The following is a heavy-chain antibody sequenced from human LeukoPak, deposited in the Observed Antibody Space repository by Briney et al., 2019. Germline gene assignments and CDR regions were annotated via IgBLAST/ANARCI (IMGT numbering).Heavy chain of an antibody. V-gene: IGHV3-23*01. CDR3: AKDIVGGGDDY. J-gene: IGHJ4*02. D-gene: IGHD2-21*02. CDR2: IRGSGDPA. Sequence: GGSLRLSCVASGFPFSAYAMSWVRQAPNKGLEWVSGIRGSGDPAYYAESVKGRFTVYRDNAKNSIYLQMNSLRVEDTAVYYCAKDIVGGGDDYWGQGTLVIVSS. CDR1: GFPFSAYA.